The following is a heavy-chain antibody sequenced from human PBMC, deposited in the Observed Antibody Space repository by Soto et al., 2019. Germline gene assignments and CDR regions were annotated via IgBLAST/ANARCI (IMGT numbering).Heavy chain of an antibody. Sequence: ASVKVSCKVSGYTLTELSMHWVRQAPGKGLEWMGGFDPEDGETIYAQKFQGRVTMTEDTSTDTAYMELSSLRSEDTAVYYCATGRIRFLEWLGAFDIWGQGTMVTVSS. CDR1: GYTLTELS. V-gene: IGHV1-24*01. D-gene: IGHD3-3*01. J-gene: IGHJ3*02. CDR3: ATGRIRFLEWLGAFDI. CDR2: FDPEDGET.